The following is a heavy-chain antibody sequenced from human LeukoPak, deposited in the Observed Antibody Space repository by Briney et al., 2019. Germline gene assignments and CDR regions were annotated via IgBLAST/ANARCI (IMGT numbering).Heavy chain of an antibody. V-gene: IGHV1-2*02. CDR3: VRDRGDRRDY. Sequence: ASVKVSCKASGYTFTAYYMHWVRQAPGQELEWMGWINPNSGVTNYAQKFQGRVTMTRDTSISTAYMELGRVTYDDTAVYYCVRDRGDRRDYWGQGTLVTVSS. J-gene: IGHJ4*02. D-gene: IGHD4-17*01. CDR1: GYTFTAYY. CDR2: INPNSGVT.